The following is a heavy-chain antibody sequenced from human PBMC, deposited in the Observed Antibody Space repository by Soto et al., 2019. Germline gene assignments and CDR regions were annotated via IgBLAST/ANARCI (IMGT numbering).Heavy chain of an antibody. CDR2: ISSSSSYI. CDR1: GFTFSSYS. CDR3: ARGVSFRWVS. Sequence: GGSLRLSCAASGFTFSSYSMSWVRQAPGKGLEWVSSISSSSSYIYYADSVKGRFTISRDNAKNSLELTSVAAADTAVYYCARGVSFRWVSWGQGTLVTVSS. D-gene: IGHD2-8*01. V-gene: IGHV3-21*04. J-gene: IGHJ5*02.